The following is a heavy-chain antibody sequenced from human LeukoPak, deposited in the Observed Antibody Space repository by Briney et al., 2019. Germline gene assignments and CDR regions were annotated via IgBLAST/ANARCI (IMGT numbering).Heavy chain of an antibody. V-gene: IGHV4-4*07. Sequence: SETLSLTCTVSGGSISSYYWSWIRQPAGKGLEWIGRIYTSGSTNYNPSLKSRVTMSVDTSKNQFSLKLSSVTAADTAVYYCARAPRYYDILTGYSENWFDPWGQGTLVTVSS. J-gene: IGHJ5*02. D-gene: IGHD3-9*01. CDR3: ARAPRYYDILTGYSENWFDP. CDR2: IYTSGST. CDR1: GGSISSYY.